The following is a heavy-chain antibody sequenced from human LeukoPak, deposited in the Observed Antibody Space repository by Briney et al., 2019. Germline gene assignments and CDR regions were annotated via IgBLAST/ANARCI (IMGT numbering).Heavy chain of an antibody. CDR1: GFTFTGYF. D-gene: IGHD2-15*01. J-gene: IGHJ4*02. CDR2: INPNNGAT. CDR3: ARALYCRGGSCYGSMEKYYFDY. V-gene: IGHV1-2*02. Sequence: ASVKVSCKTSGFTFTGYFVHWVRQAPGQGLEWMGWINPNNGATDNAQKFQGRVTMTRDTSLSTAYMELNRLRYDDTAVYFCARALYCRGGSCYGSMEKYYFDYWGQGTLVTVSS.